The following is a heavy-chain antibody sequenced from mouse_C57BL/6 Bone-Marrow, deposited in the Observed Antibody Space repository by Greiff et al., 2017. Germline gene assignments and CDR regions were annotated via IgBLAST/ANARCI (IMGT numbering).Heavy chain of an antibody. CDR3: ARGFGDYYGSRDAMDY. Sequence: EVQLKESGPGMVKPSQSLSLTCTVTGYSITSGYDWHWIRHFPGNKLEWMGYISYSGSTNYNPSLKSRISITHDTSKNHFFLKLNSVTTEDTATYYCARGFGDYYGSRDAMDYWGQGTSVTVSS. V-gene: IGHV3-1*01. J-gene: IGHJ4*01. CDR2: ISYSGST. D-gene: IGHD1-1*01. CDR1: GYSITSGYD.